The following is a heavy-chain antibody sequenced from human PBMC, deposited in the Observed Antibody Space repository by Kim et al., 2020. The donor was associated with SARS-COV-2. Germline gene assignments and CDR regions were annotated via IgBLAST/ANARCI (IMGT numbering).Heavy chain of an antibody. J-gene: IGHJ4*02. CDR2: ISYDGSNK. D-gene: IGHD2-2*01. CDR1: GFTFSSYG. Sequence: GGSLRLSCAASGFTFSSYGMHWVRQAPGKGLEWVAVISYDGSNKYYADSVKGRFTISRDNSKNTLYLQMNSLRAEDTAVYYCAKEPTNENDYWGQGTLVTVSS. CDR3: AKEPTNENDY. V-gene: IGHV3-30*18.